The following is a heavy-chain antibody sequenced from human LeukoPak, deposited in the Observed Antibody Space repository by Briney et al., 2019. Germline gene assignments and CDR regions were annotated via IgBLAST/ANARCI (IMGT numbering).Heavy chain of an antibody. Sequence: PGGSLRLSCSASGFTFSDYDMNWVRQAPGKGLDGVSSISGLSTHIYYGDSVKGRFSISRDNAKNSVYLQMNSLGVEDTAIYYCGRAFPPLRTSSAGDLWGQGILVTVSS. CDR3: GRAFPPLRTSSAGDL. D-gene: IGHD3-16*01. V-gene: IGHV3-69-1*02. J-gene: IGHJ4*02. CDR1: GFTFSDYD. CDR2: ISGLSTHI.